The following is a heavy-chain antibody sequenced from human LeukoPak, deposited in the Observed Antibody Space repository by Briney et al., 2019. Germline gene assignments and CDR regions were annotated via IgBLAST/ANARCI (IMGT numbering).Heavy chain of an antibody. CDR1: GGSISSGGYY. CDR3: VRGGTAREQLVSNWFDP. Sequence: ASETLSLTCTVSGGSISSGGYYWSWIRQHPGKGLEWIGYIYYSGSTYYNPSLKSRVTISVDTSKNQFSLKLSSVTAADTAVYYCVRGGTAREQLVSNWFDPWGQGTLVTVSS. V-gene: IGHV4-31*03. J-gene: IGHJ5*02. D-gene: IGHD6-6*01. CDR2: IYYSGST.